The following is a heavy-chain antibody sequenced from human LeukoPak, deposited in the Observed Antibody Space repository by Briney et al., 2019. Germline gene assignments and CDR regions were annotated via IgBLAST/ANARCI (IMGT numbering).Heavy chain of an antibody. CDR3: ARHNPMIVVVISNAFDI. Sequence: SETLSLTCTVSGYSISSGYYWGWIRPPPGKGLEWIGSLYHSGSTYYNPSLKSRVTISVDTSKNQFSLKLRSGTAADTAVYYCARHNPMIVVVISNAFDIWGQGTMVTVSS. CDR2: LYHSGST. J-gene: IGHJ3*02. CDR1: GYSISSGYY. D-gene: IGHD3-22*01. V-gene: IGHV4-38-2*02.